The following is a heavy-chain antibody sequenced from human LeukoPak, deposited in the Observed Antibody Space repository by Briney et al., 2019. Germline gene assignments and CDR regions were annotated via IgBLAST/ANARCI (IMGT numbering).Heavy chain of an antibody. CDR1: GFTFSSYE. V-gene: IGHV3-48*03. J-gene: IGHJ4*02. Sequence: GGSLRLSCAASGFTFSSYEMNWVRQAPGKGLEWVSYISSSGSTIYYADSVKGRFTISRDNAKNSLYPQMNSLRAEDTAVYYCARTPQRNYLFDYWGQGTLVTVSS. CDR3: ARTPQRNYLFDY. CDR2: ISSSGSTI. D-gene: IGHD1-7*01.